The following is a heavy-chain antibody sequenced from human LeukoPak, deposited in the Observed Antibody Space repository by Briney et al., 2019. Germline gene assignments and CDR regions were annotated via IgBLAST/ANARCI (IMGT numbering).Heavy chain of an antibody. J-gene: IGHJ4*02. V-gene: IGHV3-21*05. CDR3: AIDYYDSSGYYY. Sequence: KPGRSLRLSCAASGFIFSNHGMHWVRQAPGKGLEWVSYISSSSSYTNYADSVKGRFTISRDNAKNSLYLQMNSLRAEDTAVYYCAIDYYDSSGYYYWGQGTLVTVSS. D-gene: IGHD3-22*01. CDR2: ISSSSSYT. CDR1: GFIFSNHG.